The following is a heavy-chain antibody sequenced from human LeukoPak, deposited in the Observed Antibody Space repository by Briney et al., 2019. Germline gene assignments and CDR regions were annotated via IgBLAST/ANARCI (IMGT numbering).Heavy chain of an antibody. CDR1: GGTFSSYA. CDR2: IIPILGTA. V-gene: IGHV1-69*10. D-gene: IGHD2-15*01. CDR3: ASVGYCSGGSCYHYFDY. Sequence: SVKVSCKASGGTFSSYAISWVRQAPGQGLEWMGGIIPILGTANYAQKFQGRVTITADKSTSTAYMELSSLRSEDTAVYYCASVGYCSGGSCYHYFDYWGQGTLVTVSS. J-gene: IGHJ4*02.